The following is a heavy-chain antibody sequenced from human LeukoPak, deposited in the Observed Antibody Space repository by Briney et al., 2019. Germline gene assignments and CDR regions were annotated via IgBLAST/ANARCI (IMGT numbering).Heavy chain of an antibody. CDR1: GYTFTNYA. J-gene: IGHJ4*02. CDR3: ARAFQSLGGLSLPDY. D-gene: IGHD3-16*02. Sequence: ASVKVSCKASGYTFTNYAMNWVRQAPGQGLDWMGWIHPSTGNPTYAQGFTGRFVFSLDTSVSTTYLQISSLKAEDTAVYYCARAFQSLGGLSLPDYWGQGTLVTASS. CDR2: IHPSTGNP. V-gene: IGHV7-4-1*02.